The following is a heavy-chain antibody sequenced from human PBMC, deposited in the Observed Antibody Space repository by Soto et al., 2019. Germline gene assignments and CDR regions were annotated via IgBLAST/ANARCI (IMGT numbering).Heavy chain of an antibody. D-gene: IGHD6-19*01. CDR1: GFTFVDYA. Sequence: EVQLVESGGGLVQPGRSLRLSCAASGFTFVDYAMHWVRQAPGKGLEWVSGISWNSGSIGYADSVKGRFTISRDNAKNSLYLQMNSLRAEDTALYYCAVAGTNYYYGMDVW. J-gene: IGHJ6*01. CDR2: ISWNSGSI. V-gene: IGHV3-9*01. CDR3: AVAGTNYYYGMDV.